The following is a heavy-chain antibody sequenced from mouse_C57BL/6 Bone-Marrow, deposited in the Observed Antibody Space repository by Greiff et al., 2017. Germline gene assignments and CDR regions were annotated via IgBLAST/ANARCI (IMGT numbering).Heavy chain of an antibody. CDR2: IDPSDSYT. CDR3: AREDYYAMDY. V-gene: IGHV1-50*01. Sequence: VQLQQPGAELVKPGASVKLSCKASGYTFTSYWMQWVKQRPGQGLEWIGEIDPSDSYTNYNQKFKGKATLTVDTSTSTAYMQLSSLTSEDSAVYYYAREDYYAMDYWGQGTSVTVSS. J-gene: IGHJ4*01. CDR1: GYTFTSYW.